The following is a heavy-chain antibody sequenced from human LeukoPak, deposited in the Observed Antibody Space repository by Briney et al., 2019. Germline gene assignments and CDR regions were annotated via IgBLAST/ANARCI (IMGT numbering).Heavy chain of an antibody. V-gene: IGHV3-48*02. D-gene: IGHD3-10*01. CDR1: GFTFSSYS. CDR2: ISSSSSTI. CDR3: ARELILWYGSGTPGQGYFDY. J-gene: IGHJ4*02. Sequence: PGGSLRLSCAASGFTFSSYSMNWVRQAPGKGLEWVSYISSSSSTIYYADSVKGRFTISRDNAKNSLYLQMNSLRDEDTAVYYCARELILWYGSGTPGQGYFDYWGQRTLVTVSS.